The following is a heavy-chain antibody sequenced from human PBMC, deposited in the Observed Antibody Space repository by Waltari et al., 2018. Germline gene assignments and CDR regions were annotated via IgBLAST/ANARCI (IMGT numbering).Heavy chain of an antibody. Sequence: QLQLQESGPGLVKPSATLSLTSTVSGGSISSSSYYWGWIRQPPGKGLEWIGSIYYSGSTYYNPSLKSRVTISVDTSKNQFSLKLSSVTAADTAVYYCAREGKYDYVWGSYTPRVDYWGQGTLVTVSS. D-gene: IGHD3-16*01. V-gene: IGHV4-39*07. CDR2: IYYSGST. CDR3: AREGKYDYVWGSYTPRVDY. CDR1: GGSISSSSYY. J-gene: IGHJ4*02.